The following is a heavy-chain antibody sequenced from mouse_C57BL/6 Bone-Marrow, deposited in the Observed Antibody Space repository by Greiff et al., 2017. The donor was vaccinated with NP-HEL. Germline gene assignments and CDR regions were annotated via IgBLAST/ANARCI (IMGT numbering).Heavy chain of an antibody. D-gene: IGHD2-12*01. V-gene: IGHV1-11*01. J-gene: IGHJ3*01. CDR3: GKRGVLLYRAWFAY. CDR2: IYPVSGET. Sequence: QVQLKQSGAELASPGASVTLSCKASGYTFTDHIMHWVKKRPGQGLEWIGRIYPVSGETNYNQKFMGKATFSVDRSSSTVYMVLNSLTSEDPAVYYCGKRGVLLYRAWFAYWGQGTLVTVSA. CDR1: GYTFTDHI.